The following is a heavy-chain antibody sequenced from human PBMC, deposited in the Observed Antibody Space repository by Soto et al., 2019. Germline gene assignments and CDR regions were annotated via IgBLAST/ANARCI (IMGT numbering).Heavy chain of an antibody. J-gene: IGHJ6*02. D-gene: IGHD3-22*01. Sequence: SVKVSRKSSGFTVTSSAVQGVRQTRGQRLEWIGWIVVGSGNTNYAQKFQERVTITRDMSTSTAYMELSSLRSEDTAVYYCAAAHKYYYDSSGSGMDVWGQGTTVTVSS. CDR1: GFTVTSSA. CDR2: IVVGSGNT. CDR3: AAAHKYYYDSSGSGMDV. V-gene: IGHV1-58*01.